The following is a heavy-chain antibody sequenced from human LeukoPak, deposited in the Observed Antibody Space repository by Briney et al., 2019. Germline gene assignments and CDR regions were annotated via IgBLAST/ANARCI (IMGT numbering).Heavy chain of an antibody. CDR2: ISSSTI. J-gene: IGHJ4*02. D-gene: IGHD3-22*01. CDR1: GFTFSSYS. CDR3: ARDLELDYYDSSGYPDY. Sequence: GGSLRLSCAASGFTFSSYSMNWVRQAPGKGLEWVSYISSSTIYYADSVKGRFTISRDNAKNSLYLQMNSLRAEDTAVYYCARDLELDYYDSSGYPDYWGQGTLVTVSP. V-gene: IGHV3-48*01.